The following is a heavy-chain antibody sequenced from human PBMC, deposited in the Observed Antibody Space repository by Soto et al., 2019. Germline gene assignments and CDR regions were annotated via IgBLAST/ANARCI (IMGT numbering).Heavy chain of an antibody. CDR1: GGTFNSYT. CDR2: IIPILGIA. J-gene: IGHJ4*02. V-gene: IGHV1-69*02. CDR3: ARRGGSGSPFDY. Sequence: ASVKVSCKASGGTFNSYTISWVRQAPGQGLEWMGRIIPILGIANYAQKFQGRVTITADKSTSTAYMELSSLRSEDTAVYYCARRGGSGSPFDYWGQGTLVTVSS. D-gene: IGHD1-26*01.